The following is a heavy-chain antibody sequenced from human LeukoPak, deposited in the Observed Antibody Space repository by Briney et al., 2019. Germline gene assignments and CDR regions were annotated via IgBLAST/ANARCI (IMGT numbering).Heavy chain of an antibody. D-gene: IGHD2-2*01. V-gene: IGHV4-30-2*01. CDR3: AGLRIGYCSSTSCYALGALDY. CDR2: IYHSGST. J-gene: IGHJ4*02. Sequence: KPSQTLSLTCAVSGGSISSGGYSWSWIRQPPGKGLEWIGYIYHSGSTYYNPSLKSRVTISVDRSMNQFSLKLSSVTAADTAVYYCAGLRIGYCSSTSCYALGALDYWGQGTLVTVSS. CDR1: GGSISSGGYS.